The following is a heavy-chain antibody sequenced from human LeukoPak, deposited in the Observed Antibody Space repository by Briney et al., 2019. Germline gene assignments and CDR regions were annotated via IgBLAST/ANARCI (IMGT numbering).Heavy chain of an antibody. Sequence: TSETLSLTCTVSGGSISSSSHSWGWIRQPPGKGLEWIGSIYYSGRTYYNPSLESRAIISVDTSRNQFSLKLSSVTAADTAIYYCARDFWSDYYSHFDDWGQGILVTVSS. D-gene: IGHD3-3*01. CDR2: IYYSGRT. V-gene: IGHV4-39*02. CDR3: ARDFWSDYYSHFDD. J-gene: IGHJ4*02. CDR1: GGSISSSSHS.